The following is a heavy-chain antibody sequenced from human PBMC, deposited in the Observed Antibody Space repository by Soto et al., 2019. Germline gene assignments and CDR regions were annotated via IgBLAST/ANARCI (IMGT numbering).Heavy chain of an antibody. CDR2: IIPSVGTL. V-gene: IGHV1-69*12. CDR3: ARPTQHTSSHYACDY. CDR1: GGTFGRYG. D-gene: IGHD3-22*01. Sequence: QVQLVQSGDEVKKPGSSVKVSCKASGGTFGRYGISWVRQALGQGLAWMGGIIPSVGTLKYAQKFQGRLTIRADESTTPVYIELSSLTSDDTALYYCARPTQHTSSHYACDYWGQGTLVTVSP. J-gene: IGHJ4*02.